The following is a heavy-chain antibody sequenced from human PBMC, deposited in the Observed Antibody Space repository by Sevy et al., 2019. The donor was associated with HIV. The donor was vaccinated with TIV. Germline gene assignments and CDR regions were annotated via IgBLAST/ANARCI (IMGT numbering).Heavy chain of an antibody. CDR1: GFTVSSNF. J-gene: IGHJ4*02. CDR3: ARGKHVSDYYGSFDY. V-gene: IGHV3-53*01. D-gene: IGHD4-17*01. Sequence: GGSLRLSCAASGFTVSSNFMSWVRQAPGKGLEWVSVIYIGGTTYYADSVKGRFTISRDNSKNTVYLQMNSLRAEDTAEYYCARGKHVSDYYGSFDYWGQGTLVTVSS. CDR2: IYIGGTT.